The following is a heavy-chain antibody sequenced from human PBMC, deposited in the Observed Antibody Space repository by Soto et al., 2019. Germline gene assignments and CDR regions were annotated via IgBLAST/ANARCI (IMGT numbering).Heavy chain of an antibody. Sequence: QITLKESGPTLVKPTQTLTLTCTFSGFSLSTSGVGVGWIRQPPGKALEWLALIYWDDDKRYSPSLKSRLTISKDTSKNQVVLTMTNMDPVYTATYYCAQYYGRSGYYQGPRYFQHWCQGTLVTVSS. V-gene: IGHV2-5*02. D-gene: IGHD3-22*01. CDR2: IYWDDDK. J-gene: IGHJ1*01. CDR3: AQYYGRSGYYQGPRYFQH. CDR1: GFSLSTSGVG.